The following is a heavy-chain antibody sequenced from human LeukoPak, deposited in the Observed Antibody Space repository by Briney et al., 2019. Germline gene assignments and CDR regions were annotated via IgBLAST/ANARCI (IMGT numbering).Heavy chain of an antibody. D-gene: IGHD2-2*01. CDR1: GGSISSYY. J-gene: IGHJ6*02. Sequence: SETLSLTCTVSGGSISSYYWSWIRQPPGKGLEWIGYIYYSGSTYYSGSTCYNPSLKSRVTISVDMSKNHFSLRLSSVTAADTAVYYCARDRRPPYDYGMDVWGQGTTVTVSS. CDR2: IYYSGSTYYSGST. V-gene: IGHV4-59*12. CDR3: ARDRRPPYDYGMDV.